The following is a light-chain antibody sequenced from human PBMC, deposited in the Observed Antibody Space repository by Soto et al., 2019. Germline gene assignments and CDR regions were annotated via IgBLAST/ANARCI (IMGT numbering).Light chain of an antibody. V-gene: IGLV2-23*01. CDR2: EDT. J-gene: IGLJ2*01. CDR1: GNYIESYNL. CDR3: CSYVGDTTLV. Sequence: QSVLTQPASVSGSPGQSITISCTGSGNYIESYNLISWYQQHPDKAPKLIIYEDTQRPSGVSHRFSASESGNTASLTISGLQAGDEADYYCCSYVGDTTLVFGGGTKLTVL.